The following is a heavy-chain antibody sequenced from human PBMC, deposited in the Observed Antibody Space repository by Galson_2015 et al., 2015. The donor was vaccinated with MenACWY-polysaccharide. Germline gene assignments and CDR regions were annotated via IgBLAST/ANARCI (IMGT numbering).Heavy chain of an antibody. Sequence: SLRLSCAASGFTFSTYAVSWVRQAPGKGLEWVSYSCPSGGRTYYEDSVKGRFTIYRDNSKNTLNMQMNSLRADDTAVFYCAKGGQWTPNSGAYFDYWGQGVPVIVSS. V-gene: IGHV3-23*01. CDR2: SCPSGGRT. D-gene: IGHD4-23*01. CDR1: GFTFSTYA. J-gene: IGHJ4*02. CDR3: AKGGQWTPNSGAYFDY.